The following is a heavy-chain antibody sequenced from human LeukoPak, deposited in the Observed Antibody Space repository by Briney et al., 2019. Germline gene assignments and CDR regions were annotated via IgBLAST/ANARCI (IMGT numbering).Heavy chain of an antibody. CDR2: MNPNSGNT. CDR3: ARAIGIPDDAFDI. Sequence: ASVKVSCKASGYTFTSYDISWVRQATGQGLEWMGWMNPNSGNTGYAQKFQGRVTMTRNTSISTAYMELSSLRSEDTAVYYCARAIGIPDDAFDIWGQGTMVTVSS. D-gene: IGHD3-16*02. J-gene: IGHJ3*02. CDR1: GYTFTSYD. V-gene: IGHV1-8*01.